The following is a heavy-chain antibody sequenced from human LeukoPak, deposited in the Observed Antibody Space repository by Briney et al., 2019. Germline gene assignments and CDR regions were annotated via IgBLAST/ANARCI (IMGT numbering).Heavy chain of an antibody. CDR3: AKDSQSVAFFRVDAFGL. CDR2: ISATGSTT. D-gene: IGHD3-16*01. CDR1: ALSPSTNS. Sequence: PGGSLRLSCPVAALSPSTNSMRCVSQTPGKGLEWLSVISATGSTTYYADSVRGRFTISRDNSKNTLYLQMNSLRVEDTAVYYCAKDSQSVAFFRVDAFGLWGRETSVTVSA. J-gene: IGHJ3*01. V-gene: IGHV3-23*01.